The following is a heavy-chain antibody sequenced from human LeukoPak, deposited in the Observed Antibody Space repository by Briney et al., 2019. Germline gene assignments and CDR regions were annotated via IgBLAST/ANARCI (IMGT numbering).Heavy chain of an antibody. J-gene: IGHJ4*02. CDR2: IIPILGIA. V-gene: IGHV1-69*04. CDR3: ARTYYYDSSGDAA. Sequence: GASVKVSCKASGGTFSSYAISWVRPAPGQGLEWMGRIIPILGIANYAQKFQGRVTITADKSTSTAYMELSSLRSEDTAVYYCARTYYYDSSGDAAWGQGTLVTVSS. D-gene: IGHD3-22*01. CDR1: GGTFSSYA.